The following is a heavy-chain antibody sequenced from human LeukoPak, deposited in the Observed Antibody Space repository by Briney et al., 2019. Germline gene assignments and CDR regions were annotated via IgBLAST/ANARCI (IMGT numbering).Heavy chain of an antibody. D-gene: IGHD3-22*01. J-gene: IGHJ3*02. CDR1: GFTFSSYA. V-gene: IGHV3-30-3*01. CDR2: ISYDGSNK. CDR3: AREDDSSGYHTLPDAFDI. Sequence: GGSLRLSCATSGFTFSSYAMHWVRQAPGKGLEWVAVISYDGSNKYYADSVKGRFTISRDNSKNTLYLQMNSLRAEDTAVYYCAREDDSSGYHTLPDAFDIWGQGTMVTVSS.